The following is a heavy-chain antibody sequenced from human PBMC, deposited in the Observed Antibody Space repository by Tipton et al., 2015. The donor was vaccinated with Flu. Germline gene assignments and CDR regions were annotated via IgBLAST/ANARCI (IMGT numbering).Heavy chain of an antibody. CDR3: ARDRGYIGITGTPYFFYGMDV. CDR1: GFTVSSNY. Sequence: QLVQSGGGLIQPGGSLRLSCAASGFTVSSNYMSWVRQAPGKGLEWVSVIYSGGSTYYADSVKGRFTISRDNSKNTLYLQMNSLRAEDTAVYYCARDRGYIGITGTPYFFYGMDVWGQGTTVTVSS. V-gene: IGHV3-53*01. J-gene: IGHJ6*02. D-gene: IGHD1-20*01. CDR2: IYSGGST.